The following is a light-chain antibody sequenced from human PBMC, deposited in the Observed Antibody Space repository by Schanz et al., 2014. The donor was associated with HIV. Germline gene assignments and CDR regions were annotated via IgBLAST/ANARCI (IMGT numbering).Light chain of an antibody. CDR3: SSYASSTTYV. CDR2: EVS. CDR1: SSDVGSYNF. J-gene: IGLJ1*01. Sequence: QSVLTQPASVSGSPGQSITISCTGTSSDVGSYNFVSWYQQHPGKAPKLMIYEVSKRPSGVSNRFSGSKSGNTASLTIFGLQAEDEADYYCSSYASSTTYVFGTGTKLTVL. V-gene: IGLV2-14*02.